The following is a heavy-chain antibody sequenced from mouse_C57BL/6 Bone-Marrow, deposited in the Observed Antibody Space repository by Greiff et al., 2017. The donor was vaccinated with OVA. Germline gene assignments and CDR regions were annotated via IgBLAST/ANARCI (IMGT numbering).Heavy chain of an antibody. Sequence: QVQLQQSGAELVRPGASVTLSCKASGYTFTDYEMHWVKQTPVHGLEWIGAIDPETGGTDYNQKFKGKAILTADKSSSKSYMELRSLTSEDSAGYYCTRGYSNYYAMDYWGQGTSVTVSS. CDR2: IDPETGGT. CDR1: GYTFTDYE. J-gene: IGHJ4*01. D-gene: IGHD2-5*01. V-gene: IGHV1-15*01. CDR3: TRGYSNYYAMDY.